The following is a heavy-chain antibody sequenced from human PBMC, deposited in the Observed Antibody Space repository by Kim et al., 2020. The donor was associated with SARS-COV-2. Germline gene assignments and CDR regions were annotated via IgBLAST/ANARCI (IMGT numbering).Heavy chain of an antibody. V-gene: IGHV3-33*01. Sequence: GGSLRLSCAASGFTFSSYGMHWVRQAPGKGLEWVTSIWNDGTNANYADSVKGRFTISRDNSKNTLYLQMNSLTAEDTAVYFCAGASRVGAIHSCLDYWGQGTLVTVSS. CDR1: GFTFSSYG. D-gene: IGHD1-26*01. CDR3: AGASRVGAIHSCLDY. CDR2: IWNDGTNA. J-gene: IGHJ4*02.